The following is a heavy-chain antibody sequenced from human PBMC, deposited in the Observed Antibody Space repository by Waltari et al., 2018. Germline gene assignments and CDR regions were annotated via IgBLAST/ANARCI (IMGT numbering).Heavy chain of an antibody. V-gene: IGHV4-59*11. CDR1: GGSISSHS. Sequence: QVQLQESGPGLVKPSETLSLTCTVSGGSISSHSWSWIRQPPGKGLEWIGYIYYSGSTNYNPSLKSRVTISVDTSKNQFSLKLSSVTAADTAVYYCASGFWSGYSPFDYWGQGTLVTVSS. J-gene: IGHJ4*02. D-gene: IGHD3-3*01. CDR2: IYYSGST. CDR3: ASGFWSGYSPFDY.